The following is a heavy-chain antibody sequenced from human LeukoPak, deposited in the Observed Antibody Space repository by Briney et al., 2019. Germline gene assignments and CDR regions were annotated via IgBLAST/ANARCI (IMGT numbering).Heavy chain of an antibody. CDR1: NGSMTSDSYY. D-gene: IGHD2-2*03. V-gene: IGHV4-39*02. CDR3: ARLWIVATWFDA. J-gene: IGHJ5*02. Sequence: NPSETLSLTCTVSNGSMTSDSYYWPWVRQPPGKGLEWIGTIFYSGKTYYSASLKSRVTVSLDTSKKNFSLRLSSVTAADTAVYYCARLWIVATWFDAWGQGALVTVSS. CDR2: IFYSGKT.